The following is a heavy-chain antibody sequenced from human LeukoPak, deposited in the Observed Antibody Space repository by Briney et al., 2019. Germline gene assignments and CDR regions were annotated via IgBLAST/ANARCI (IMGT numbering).Heavy chain of an antibody. CDR1: GGSISSGDYY. D-gene: IGHD6-19*01. CDR3: ASRAVAGPVDY. Sequence: PSQTLSLTCTVSGGSISSGDYYWSWIRQPPGKGLEWIGYIYYSGSTNYNPSLKSRVTISVDTSKNQFSLKLSSVTAADTAAYYCASRAVAGPVDYWGQGTLVTVSS. V-gene: IGHV4-30-4*01. CDR2: IYYSGST. J-gene: IGHJ4*02.